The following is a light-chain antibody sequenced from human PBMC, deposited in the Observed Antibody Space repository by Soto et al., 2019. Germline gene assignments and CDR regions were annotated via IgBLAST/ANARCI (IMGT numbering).Light chain of an antibody. Sequence: EIVLTQSPGTLSLSPGERATLSCRASQRVSSSYLAWYQQKPGQAPRLLIYGASSRATGIPDRFSGSGSGTEFTLTISRLEPEDFAVYYCQQYGSSPPNTFGQGTKLEIK. CDR2: GAS. CDR1: QRVSSSY. CDR3: QQYGSSPPNT. V-gene: IGKV3-20*01. J-gene: IGKJ2*01.